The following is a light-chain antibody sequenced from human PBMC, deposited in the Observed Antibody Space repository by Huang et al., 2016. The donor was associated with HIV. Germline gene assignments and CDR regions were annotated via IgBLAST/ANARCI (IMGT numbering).Light chain of an antibody. CDR2: GAS. Sequence: EIVMTQSPATLSVSPGERATLSCRASQSVSSNLAWYQQKPGQAPRLLIYGASTRATGIPARFRVSGSGTEFTLTISSLQSEDFAVYYCQQYNNWPPWYTFGQGTKLEIK. J-gene: IGKJ2*01. CDR1: QSVSSN. CDR3: QQYNNWPPWYT. V-gene: IGKV3-15*01.